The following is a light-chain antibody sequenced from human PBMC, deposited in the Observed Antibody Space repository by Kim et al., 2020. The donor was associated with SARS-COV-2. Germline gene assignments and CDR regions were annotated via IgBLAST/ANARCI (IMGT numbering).Light chain of an antibody. CDR1: QSVSSY. CDR2: DAS. Sequence: EIVLTQSPATLSLSPGERATLSCRASQSVSSYLAWYQQKPGQPPRLLIYDASNRATGIPARFSGSGSGTDFTLTINSLEPEDFAVYYCQQRGNWPPWTFGQGTKVDIK. CDR3: QQRGNWPPWT. J-gene: IGKJ1*01. V-gene: IGKV3-11*01.